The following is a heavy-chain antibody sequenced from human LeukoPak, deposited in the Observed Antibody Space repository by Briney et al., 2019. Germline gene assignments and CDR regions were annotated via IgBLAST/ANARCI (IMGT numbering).Heavy chain of an antibody. V-gene: IGHV3-48*01. CDR2: ISSASETI. Sequence: GGSLRLSCAASGFPFSLHAMNWVRRAPGKGLEWISYISSASETIYYADSVKGRFTISRDNSNNTLYLQMSSLRAEDTAMYYCAREYYDNSGGEDAFDIWGPGTMVTVSS. CDR3: AREYYDNSGGEDAFDI. CDR1: GFPFSLHA. D-gene: IGHD3-22*01. J-gene: IGHJ3*02.